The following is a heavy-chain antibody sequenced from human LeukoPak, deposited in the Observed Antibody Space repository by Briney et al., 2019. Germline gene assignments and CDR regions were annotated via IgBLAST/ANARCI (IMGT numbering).Heavy chain of an antibody. Sequence: GGSLRLSCEASGFTFSNYWMCWVRQAPGKGREGVASIKGDGSEKDSLDSVKGRFTIPRDNPKNTVYLQMNRLRAEDTAVYYCARDVNRGVFDIWGQGTRVTVSS. CDR1: GFTFSNYW. CDR2: IKGDGSEK. V-gene: IGHV3-7*03. CDR3: ARDVNRGVFDI. J-gene: IGHJ3*02.